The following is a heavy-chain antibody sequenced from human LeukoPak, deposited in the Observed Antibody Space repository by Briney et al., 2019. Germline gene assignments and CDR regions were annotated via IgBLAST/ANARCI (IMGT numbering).Heavy chain of an antibody. CDR1: GGSISSGSYY. J-gene: IGHJ6*03. Sequence: PSETLSLTCTASGGSISSGSYYWSWIRQPAGKGLEWIGRIYTSGSTNYNPSLKSRVTISVDTSKNQFSLKLSSVTAADTAVYYCARADDDSSPRGYYYYYMDVWGKGTTVTVSS. V-gene: IGHV4-61*02. CDR3: ARADDDSSPRGYYYYYMDV. D-gene: IGHD6-6*01. CDR2: IYTSGST.